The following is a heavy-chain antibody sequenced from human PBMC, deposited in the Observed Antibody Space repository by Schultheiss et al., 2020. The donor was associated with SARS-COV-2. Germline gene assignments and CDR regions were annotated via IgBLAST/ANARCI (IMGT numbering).Heavy chain of an antibody. CDR2: INPNSGGT. J-gene: IGHJ4*02. D-gene: IGHD5-18*01. Sequence: ASVKVSCKASGYTFTGYYMHWVRQAPGQGLEWMGRINPNSGGTNYAQKFQGRVTMTRDTSISTAYMELSRLRSDDTAVYYCARHVLGQDNTDEPFFDYWGQGTLVTVSS. CDR3: ARHVLGQDNTDEPFFDY. V-gene: IGHV1-2*06. CDR1: GYTFTGYY.